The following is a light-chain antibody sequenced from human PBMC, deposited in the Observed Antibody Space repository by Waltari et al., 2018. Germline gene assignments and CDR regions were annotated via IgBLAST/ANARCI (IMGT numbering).Light chain of an antibody. CDR3: SSYTSIIPPFL. J-gene: IGLJ1*01. V-gene: IGLV2-14*01. CDR1: SSDLGGYSF. CDR2: DVS. Sequence: QSALTQPASVSGSPGQSITIPCTRSSSDLGGYSFVSWYQQHPGKAPKLMIYDVSHRPSGVSNRCSGSKSGNTASLTISGLQPEDEADYYCSSYTSIIPPFLFGTGTKVTVL.